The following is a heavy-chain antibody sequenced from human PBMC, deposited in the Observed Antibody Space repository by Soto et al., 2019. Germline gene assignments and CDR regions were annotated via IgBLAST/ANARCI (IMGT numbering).Heavy chain of an antibody. CDR3: AAELYERGDCGHFEY. CDR2: IMIGGGQT. Sequence: QVVQSGPEVKNPGTSVRVSCQTSGFTFSNSAVQWVRQARGQPLEWIGWIMIGGGQTKFAQKIQDRLNNTRDFTTSTVFMELSSLNSEDTAVYYGAAELYERGDCGHFEYWGQGTLVTVSS. J-gene: IGHJ4*02. D-gene: IGHD2-21*01. V-gene: IGHV1-58*01. CDR1: GFTFSNSA.